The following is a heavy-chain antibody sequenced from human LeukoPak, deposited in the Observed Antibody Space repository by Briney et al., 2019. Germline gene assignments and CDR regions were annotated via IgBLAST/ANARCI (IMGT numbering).Heavy chain of an antibody. Sequence: GGSLRLSCAASGFTFSNAWMSWVRQSPGKGLEWVGRIKSKTDGGTTDYAAPVNGRITISRDDSKNTLYLQMNSLRGEDTAVYYCAREGMALVNFDYWGQGTLVTVSS. CDR2: IKSKTDGGTT. J-gene: IGHJ4*02. V-gene: IGHV3-15*01. CDR1: GFTFSNAW. CDR3: AREGMALVNFDY. D-gene: IGHD4-23*01.